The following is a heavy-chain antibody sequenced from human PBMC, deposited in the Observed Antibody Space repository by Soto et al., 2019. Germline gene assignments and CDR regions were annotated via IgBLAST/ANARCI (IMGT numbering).Heavy chain of an antibody. J-gene: IGHJ6*03. D-gene: IGHD3-3*01. CDR2: SSASGTQT. V-gene: IGHV3-23*01. CDR1: GFSFYTYA. Sequence: EVQLLDSGGGLGQSGGSLRLSCAASGFSFYTYAMTWVRQAPGKGLEWVSSSSASGTQTYYADSVKGRFTISRDNSRNTVYLQMNSLRVEDTAVYYCAKGGGSGYFAYHYIDVWGKGTTVTVSS. CDR3: AKGGGSGYFAYHYIDV.